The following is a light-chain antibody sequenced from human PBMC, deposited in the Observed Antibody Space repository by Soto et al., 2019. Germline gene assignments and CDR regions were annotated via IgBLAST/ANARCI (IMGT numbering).Light chain of an antibody. J-gene: IGLJ1*01. CDR3: LSYADTAYV. CDR2: EVS. V-gene: IGLV2-8*01. Sequence: QSVLTQPPSASVSPGQSVTISCAGTSSDVGGYNYVSWYEQYPGKVPNLMIYEVSERPSGVTDRFSGCKSGNTAFLTVSGLQAEDEADYYCLSYADTAYVFGTGTKVTVL. CDR1: SSDVGGYNY.